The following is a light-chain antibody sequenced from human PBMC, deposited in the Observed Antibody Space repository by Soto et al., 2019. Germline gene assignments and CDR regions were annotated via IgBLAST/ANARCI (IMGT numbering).Light chain of an antibody. Sequence: DIQMTQSASSLSASVGDRFTITCQSSHDINKNLIWYQQKPGKAPKLLIYGASDLETGVPSRFSGSGSGTGFTFTISSLQPEDFATYYCQQYESLPLTFGQGTRLEIK. CDR1: HDINKN. V-gene: IGKV1-33*01. CDR2: GAS. CDR3: QQYESLPLT. J-gene: IGKJ5*01.